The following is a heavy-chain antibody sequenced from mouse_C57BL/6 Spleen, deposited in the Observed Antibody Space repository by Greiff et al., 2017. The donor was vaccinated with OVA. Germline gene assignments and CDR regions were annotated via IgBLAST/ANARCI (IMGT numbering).Heavy chain of an antibody. V-gene: IGHV1-69*01. CDR3: ARTITGTSWYFDV. J-gene: IGHJ1*03. Sequence: QVQLQQPGAELVMPGASVKLSCKASGYTFTSYWMHWVKQRPGQGLEWIGEIDPSDSYTNYNQKFKGKSTLTVDKSSSTAYMQLSSLTSEDSAVYYCARTITGTSWYFDVWGTGTTVTVSS. CDR2: IDPSDSYT. D-gene: IGHD4-1*01. CDR1: GYTFTSYW.